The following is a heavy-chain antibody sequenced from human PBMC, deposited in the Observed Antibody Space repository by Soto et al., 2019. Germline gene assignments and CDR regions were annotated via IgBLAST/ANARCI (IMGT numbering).Heavy chain of an antibody. D-gene: IGHD6-13*01. CDR2: INAGNGNT. CDR1: GYTFTSYA. Sequence: ASVEVSCKASGYTFTSYAMHWVRQAPGQRLEWMGWINAGNGNTKYSQKFQGRVTITRDTSASTAYMELSSLRSEDTAVYYCARDLEGIAAAGTVDYWGQGTLVTVSS. CDR3: ARDLEGIAAAGTVDY. J-gene: IGHJ4*02. V-gene: IGHV1-3*01.